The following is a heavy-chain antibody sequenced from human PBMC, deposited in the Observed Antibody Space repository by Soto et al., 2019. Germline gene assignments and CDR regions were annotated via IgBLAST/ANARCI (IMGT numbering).Heavy chain of an antibody. CDR3: ARVHGGAVAGSFDY. CDR1: GGSISSYY. Sequence: QVQLQESGPGLVKPSETLSLTCTVSGGSISSYYWSWIRQPPGKGLEWIGYIYYSGSTNYNPSLKSRVTISVDTSKNQFSLKLSSVTAADTAVYYCARVHGGAVAGSFDYWGQGTLVTVSS. CDR2: IYYSGST. J-gene: IGHJ4*02. V-gene: IGHV4-59*01. D-gene: IGHD6-19*01.